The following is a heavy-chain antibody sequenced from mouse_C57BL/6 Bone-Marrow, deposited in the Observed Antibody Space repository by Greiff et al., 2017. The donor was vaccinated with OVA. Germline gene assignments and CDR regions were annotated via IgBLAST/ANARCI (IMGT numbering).Heavy chain of an antibody. CDR1: GYTFTSYW. J-gene: IGHJ2*01. CDR2: IDPSDSYT. Sequence: QVQLKQPGAELVRPGTSVKLSCKASGYTFTSYWMHWVKQRPGQGLEWIGVIDPSDSYTNYNQKFKGKATLTVDTSSSTAYMQLSSLTSEDSAVYYCARSGYDPVDYWGQGTTLTVSS. V-gene: IGHV1-59*01. D-gene: IGHD2-2*01. CDR3: ARSGYDPVDY.